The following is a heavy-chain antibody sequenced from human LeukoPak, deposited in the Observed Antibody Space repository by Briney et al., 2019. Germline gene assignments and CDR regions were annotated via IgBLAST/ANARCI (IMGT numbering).Heavy chain of an antibody. CDR2: IYYSGST. D-gene: IGHD1-26*01. V-gene: IGHV4-59*01. CDR3: ARFSGSYRTFDI. Sequence: SETLSLTCTVSGGSISSYYWSWIRQPPGKGLEWIGYIYYSGSTNYNPSLKSRVTISVDTSKNQFSLKLSSVTAAVTAVYYCARFSGSYRTFDIWGQGTMVTVSS. CDR1: GGSISSYY. J-gene: IGHJ3*02.